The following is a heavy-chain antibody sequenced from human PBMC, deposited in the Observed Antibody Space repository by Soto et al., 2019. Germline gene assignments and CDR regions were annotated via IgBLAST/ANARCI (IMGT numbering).Heavy chain of an antibody. CDR3: ARADPDASVGY. Sequence: PSETLSLTCTVSGGSISSYCWSWIRQPPGKGLEWIGYIYYSGSTNYNPSLKSRVTISVDTSKNQFSLRMNSMIAADTAVYYCARADPDASVGYWGQGTLVTVSS. V-gene: IGHV4-59*01. CDR1: GGSISSYC. J-gene: IGHJ4*02. D-gene: IGHD2-15*01. CDR2: IYYSGST.